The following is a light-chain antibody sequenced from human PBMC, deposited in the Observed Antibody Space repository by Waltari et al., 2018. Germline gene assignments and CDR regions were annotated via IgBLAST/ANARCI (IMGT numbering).Light chain of an antibody. V-gene: IGKV3-11*01. CDR2: DAS. CDR3: QQRSYLIT. CDR1: QSVNTD. Sequence: DIVLTQSPATLSVSPGERATLSCSASQSVNTDLAWYQHKPGQGPRLLIYDASNRATGIPSRFSGSGSGTDFTLTISSLEPEDFGIYYCQQRSYLITFGQGTRLEIK. J-gene: IGKJ5*01.